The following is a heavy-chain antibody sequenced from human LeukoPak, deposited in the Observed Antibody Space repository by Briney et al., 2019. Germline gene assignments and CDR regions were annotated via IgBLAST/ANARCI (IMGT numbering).Heavy chain of an antibody. J-gene: IGHJ4*02. D-gene: IGHD4-17*01. Sequence: KSSQTLSLTCTVSGGSISSGGYYWSWIRQPPGKGLEWIGYIYHSGSTYYNPSLKSRVTISVDTSKNQFSLKLSSVTAADTAVYYCARGSYYGEDSDWGQGTLVTVSS. V-gene: IGHV4-30-2*01. CDR3: ARGSYYGEDSD. CDR2: IYHSGST. CDR1: GGSISSGGYY.